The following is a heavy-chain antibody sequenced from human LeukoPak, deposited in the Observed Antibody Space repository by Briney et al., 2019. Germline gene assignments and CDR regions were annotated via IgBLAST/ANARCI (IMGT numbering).Heavy chain of an antibody. CDR1: GYTFTGYY. Sequence: ASVKVSCKASGYTFTGYYMHWVRQAPGQGLEWMGWINPNSGGTNYAQKFQGRVTMTRDTSINTAYMERSRLTSDDTAVYYCARRLIGDDAFDIWGQGTMVTVSS. CDR2: INPNSGGT. V-gene: IGHV1-2*02. CDR3: ARRLIGDDAFDI. J-gene: IGHJ3*02. D-gene: IGHD3-16*01.